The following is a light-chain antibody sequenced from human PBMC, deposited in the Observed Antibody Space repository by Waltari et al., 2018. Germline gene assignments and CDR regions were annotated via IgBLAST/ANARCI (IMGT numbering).Light chain of an antibody. CDR3: QQYNNWLTWS. Sequence: PGERATLSCRASQSVDSNLAWYQQKPGQAPRLLIFGASTRATGIPARFSGSGSGTEFTLTISSLQSEDFAAYYCQQYNNWLTWSFGQGTKVEIK. CDR2: GAS. CDR1: QSVDSN. V-gene: IGKV3-15*01. J-gene: IGKJ1*01.